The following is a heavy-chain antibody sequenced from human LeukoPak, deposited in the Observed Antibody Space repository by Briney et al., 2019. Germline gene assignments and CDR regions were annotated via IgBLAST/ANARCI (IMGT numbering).Heavy chain of an antibody. J-gene: IGHJ4*02. V-gene: IGHV3-23*01. CDR2: ISGSGGST. Sequence: AGGSLRLSCAASGFTFSSYAMSWVRQAPGKGLEWVSAISGSGGSTYYADSVKDRFTISRDNSKNTLYLQMNSLRAEDTAVYYCARAGRYYYDSSGYYYQYYFDYWGQGTLVTVSS. D-gene: IGHD3-22*01. CDR3: ARAGRYYYDSSGYYYQYYFDY. CDR1: GFTFSSYA.